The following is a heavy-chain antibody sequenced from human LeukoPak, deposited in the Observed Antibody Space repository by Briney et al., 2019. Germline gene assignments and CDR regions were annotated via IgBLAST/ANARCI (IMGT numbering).Heavy chain of an antibody. V-gene: IGHV4-4*07. CDR2: IYTGGSS. CDR3: ARGGSGARFDY. Sequence: SETLSLTCTVSGDSISSYYWSWIRQPAGKGLEWIGRIYTGGSSNYNPSLKSRVTMSVDTSKNQFSLKLTSVTAADTAVYYCARGGSGARFDYWGQGTLVTVSS. CDR1: GDSISSYY. J-gene: IGHJ4*02. D-gene: IGHD2-15*01.